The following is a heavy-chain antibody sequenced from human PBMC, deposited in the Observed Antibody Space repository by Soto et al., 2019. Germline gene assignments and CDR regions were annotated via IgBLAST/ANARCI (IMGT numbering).Heavy chain of an antibody. D-gene: IGHD4-4*01. J-gene: IGHJ6*02. CDR1: GGTFSTDA. CDR3: ARGYSGGYFYAMDV. CDR2: IIPMYNKS. Sequence: QVQLVQSGAEVKKPGSAVRVSCQASGGTFSTDAFNWVRQAPGQGLEWMGGIIPMYNKSNYAPNFLGRVTISADPSTSTAYMELTTLRSEDAAVYFCARGYSGGYFYAMDVWGQGTTVTVSS. V-gene: IGHV1-69*01.